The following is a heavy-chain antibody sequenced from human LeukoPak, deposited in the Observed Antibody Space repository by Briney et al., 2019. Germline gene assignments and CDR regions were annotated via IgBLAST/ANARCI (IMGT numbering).Heavy chain of an antibody. Sequence: ASVKVSCKASGYTFTGYYMHWVRQAPGQGLEWMGWINPNSGGTNSAQKFQGRVTMTRDTSISTAYMELSRLRSDDTAVYYCARMYCSSTSCYRRYFDYWGQGTLVTVSS. D-gene: IGHD2-2*01. J-gene: IGHJ4*02. V-gene: IGHV1-2*02. CDR3: ARMYCSSTSCYRRYFDY. CDR1: GYTFTGYY. CDR2: INPNSGGT.